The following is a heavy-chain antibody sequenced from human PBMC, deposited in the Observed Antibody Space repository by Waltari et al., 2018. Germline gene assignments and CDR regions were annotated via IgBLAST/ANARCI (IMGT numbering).Heavy chain of an antibody. CDR2: IKQDGSEK. J-gene: IGHJ4*02. V-gene: IGHV3-7*04. Sequence: EVQLVESGGGLVQPGGSLRLSCAASGFTFSSYWMSWVRQAPGKGLEWVANIKQDGSEKYYVDSVKGRFTISRENAKNSLYLKMNSLRAEDTAVYYCARDVVFYGSGSYYYWGQGTLVTVSS. CDR3: ARDVVFYGSGSYYY. CDR1: GFTFSSYW. D-gene: IGHD3-10*01.